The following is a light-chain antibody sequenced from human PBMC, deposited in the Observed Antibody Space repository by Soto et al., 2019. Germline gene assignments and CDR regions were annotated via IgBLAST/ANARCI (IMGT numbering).Light chain of an antibody. CDR2: AAS. Sequence: EIVMTQSPATLSVSPGERATLSCRASQSVSSNLAWYQQKTGQSPRLLIYAASNRATGTPDRFSGSGSGTDFTLTISSLEPEDFAVYYCQQRANWPLTFGGGTKVEFK. CDR1: QSVSSN. V-gene: IGKV3-11*01. CDR3: QQRANWPLT. J-gene: IGKJ4*01.